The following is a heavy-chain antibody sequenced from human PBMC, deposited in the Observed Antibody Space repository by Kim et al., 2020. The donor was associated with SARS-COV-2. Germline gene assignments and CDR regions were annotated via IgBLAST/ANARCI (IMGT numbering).Heavy chain of an antibody. D-gene: IGHD3-16*01. CDR3: AKGGFGGGDYYYYMDV. Sequence: VKGRFTISRDNSKNTLYLQMNSLRAEDTAVYYCAKGGFGGGDYYYYMDVWGKGTTVTVSS. V-gene: IGHV3-23*01. J-gene: IGHJ6*03.